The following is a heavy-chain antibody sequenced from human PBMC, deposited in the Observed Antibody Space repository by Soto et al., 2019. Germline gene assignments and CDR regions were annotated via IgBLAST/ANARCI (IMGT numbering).Heavy chain of an antibody. CDR2: IYSGGST. D-gene: IGHD2-15*01. CDR1: GGFVNSDTHS. Sequence: SETLSLTCSVSGGFVNSDTHSWSWIRQTPGKRLEWIGFIYSGGSTKNPSLRSRVTMSVDTSKNQFSLKLRSVIVADTAVYHCARFVRSCSAATCSTRADVWGQGITVTVSS. J-gene: IGHJ6*02. V-gene: IGHV4-61*01. CDR3: ARFVRSCSAATCSTRADV.